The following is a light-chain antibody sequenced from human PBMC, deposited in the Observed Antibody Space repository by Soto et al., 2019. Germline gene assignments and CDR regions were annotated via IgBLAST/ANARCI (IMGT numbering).Light chain of an antibody. Sequence: SYELTQPPSVSVAPGKTARITCGGNNIGSKSVHWYQQKPGQAPVLVIYYDXDRPXGIPERFSXSNSGNTATLTISRVEAGDEADYYCQVWDSSSDHVVFGGGTKVTVL. J-gene: IGLJ2*01. CDR3: QVWDSSSDHVV. CDR2: YDX. V-gene: IGLV3-21*04. CDR1: NIGSKS.